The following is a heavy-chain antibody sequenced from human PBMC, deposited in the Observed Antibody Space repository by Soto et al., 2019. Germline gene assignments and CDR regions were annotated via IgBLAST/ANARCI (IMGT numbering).Heavy chain of an antibody. D-gene: IGHD3-9*01. V-gene: IGHV4-39*01. CDR3: AGSSAYYDILTGYYPNWFDP. Sequence: ETLSPTYTVSGGSSSSSSYYWGWIRQPPGKGLECIGSIYYSGSTYYNPSLKSRVTISVDTSKNQFSLKLSSVTAADTAVYYCAGSSAYYDILTGYYPNWFDPWGQVSMVTVSS. CDR2: IYYSGST. CDR1: GGSSSSSSYY. J-gene: IGHJ5*02.